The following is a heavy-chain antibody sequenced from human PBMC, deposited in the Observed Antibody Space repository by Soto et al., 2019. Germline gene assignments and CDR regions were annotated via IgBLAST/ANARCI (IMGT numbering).Heavy chain of an antibody. V-gene: IGHV4-34*01. CDR1: GGSFSGYY. CDR2: INHSGST. J-gene: IGHJ5*02. D-gene: IGHD3-10*01. Sequence: SETLSLTCAVYGGSFSGYYWSWIRQPPGKGLEWIGEINHSGSTNYNPSLKSRVTISVDTSKNQFSLKLSSVTAADTAVYYCARGLLWFGELDWFDPWGQGTLVTVSS. CDR3: ARGLLWFGELDWFDP.